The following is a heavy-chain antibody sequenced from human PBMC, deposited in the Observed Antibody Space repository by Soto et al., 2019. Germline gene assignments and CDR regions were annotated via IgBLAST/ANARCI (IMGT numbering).Heavy chain of an antibody. D-gene: IGHD6-19*01. CDR2: ISYDGSNK. J-gene: IGHJ4*02. Sequence: GGSLRLSCAASGFTFSSYGMHWVRRAPGKGLEWVAVISYDGSNKYYADSVKGRFTISRDNSKNTLYLQMNSLRAEDTAAYYCVVAVAGTGFDHWGQGTLVTVSS. CDR3: VVAVAGTGFDH. CDR1: GFTFSSYG. V-gene: IGHV3-30*03.